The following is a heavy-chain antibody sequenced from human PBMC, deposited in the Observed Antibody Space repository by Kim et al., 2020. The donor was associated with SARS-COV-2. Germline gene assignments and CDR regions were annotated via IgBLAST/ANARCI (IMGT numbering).Heavy chain of an antibody. J-gene: IGHJ4*02. CDR2: P. D-gene: IGHD6-13*01. CDR3: ARLDDSSFDY. Sequence: PRYSPSFQGQVTISADKSISTAYLQWSSLKASDTAMYYCARLDDSSFDYWGQGTLVTVSS. V-gene: IGHV5-51*01.